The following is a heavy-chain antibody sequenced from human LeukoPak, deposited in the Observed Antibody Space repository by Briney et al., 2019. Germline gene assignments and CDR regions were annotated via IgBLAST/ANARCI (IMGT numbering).Heavy chain of an antibody. CDR3: ARGSERLDNWFDP. CDR2: IKSDGSDT. V-gene: IGHV3-74*01. J-gene: IGHJ5*02. Sequence: PGGSLRLSCAASGFTFSAYWMHWARQAPGKGLVWVSRIKSDGSDTSYADSVKGRFTISRDNAKNTLYLQMNSLRAEDTAVYYCARGSERLDNWFDPWGQGTLVTVSS. D-gene: IGHD1-1*01. CDR1: GFTFSAYW.